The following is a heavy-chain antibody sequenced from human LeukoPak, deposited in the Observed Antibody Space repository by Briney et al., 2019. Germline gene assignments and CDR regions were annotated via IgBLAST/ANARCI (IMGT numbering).Heavy chain of an antibody. V-gene: IGHV4-34*01. D-gene: IGHD3-22*01. J-gene: IGHJ6*02. Sequence: SGTLPLTCAVYAGSFSGYYWSWIRQPLGKGLEGMGEINHSGSTNYNPCLKSRVTISVGTPKNQFSLKLSSVTAADTGVYYCATSEDYDSRSLVGRGQGTAVTVCS. CDR1: AGSFSGYY. CDR2: INHSGST. CDR3: ATSEDYDSRSLVG.